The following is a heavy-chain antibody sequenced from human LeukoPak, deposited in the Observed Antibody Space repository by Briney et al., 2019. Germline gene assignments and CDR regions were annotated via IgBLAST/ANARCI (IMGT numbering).Heavy chain of an antibody. J-gene: IGHJ2*01. D-gene: IGHD1-26*01. CDR2: SDPEDGET. CDR1: GYTLTELS. CDR3: ATDRRGGRGSTPHWYFDL. V-gene: IGHV1-24*01. Sequence: GASVKVSCKVSGYTLTELSMHWVRQAPGKGLEWMGGSDPEDGETIYAQKFQGRVTMTEDTSTDTAYMELSSLRSEDTAVYYCATDRRGGRGSTPHWYFDLWGRGTLVTVSS.